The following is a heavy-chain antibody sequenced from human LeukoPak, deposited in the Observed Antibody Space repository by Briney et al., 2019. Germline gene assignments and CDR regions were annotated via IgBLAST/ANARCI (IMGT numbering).Heavy chain of an antibody. Sequence: PGGSLRLSCAASGFTFSNNWMHWVRQAPGKGLVWVSRINPDGRRTDYADSMKGRFTISRDNAKNTLYLQMNSLRVEDTAVYYCAREVEEVPTAMGVYYYFMDVWGKGTTVTVSS. CDR2: INPDGRRT. D-gene: IGHD2-2*01. J-gene: IGHJ6*03. CDR3: AREVEEVPTAMGVYYYFMDV. CDR1: GFTFSNNW. V-gene: IGHV3-74*01.